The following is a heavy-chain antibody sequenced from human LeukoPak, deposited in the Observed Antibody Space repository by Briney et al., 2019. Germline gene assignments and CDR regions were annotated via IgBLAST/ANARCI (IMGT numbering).Heavy chain of an antibody. CDR3: ARLPTGTDWFDP. CDR2: IYSGGST. J-gene: IGHJ5*02. V-gene: IGHV3-66*04. CDR1: GFTVSSNY. Sequence: GGSMRLSWAAYGFTVSSNYMSWVRQAPGKGLEWVSVIYSGGSTYYADSVKGRFTISRDNSKNTLYLQMSSLRAEDTAVYYCARLPTGTDWFDPWGQGTLVTVSS. D-gene: IGHD1-1*01.